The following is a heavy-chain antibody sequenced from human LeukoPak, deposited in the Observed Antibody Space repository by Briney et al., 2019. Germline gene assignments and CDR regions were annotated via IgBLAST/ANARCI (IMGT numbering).Heavy chain of an antibody. V-gene: IGHV1-46*01. CDR3: SREWAQSLDY. CDR1: GYTFTSYF. J-gene: IGHJ4*02. Sequence: ASVKVSCKASGYTFTSYFIHCGRQAPGQGLEWMGTINPSGGSTTYAQKFQGRVTMTRDTSTSTVYMELSSLRSEDTSIYFCSREWAQSLDYWGQGTLVTVSS. CDR2: INPSGGST.